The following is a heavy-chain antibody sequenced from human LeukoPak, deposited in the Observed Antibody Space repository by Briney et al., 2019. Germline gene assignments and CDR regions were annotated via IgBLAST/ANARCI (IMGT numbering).Heavy chain of an antibody. D-gene: IGHD5-24*01. CDR3: ARGLLALRWPTPGFDI. J-gene: IGHJ3*02. CDR1: GGSFSGYY. Sequence: SETLSLTCAVYGGSFSGYYWSWIRQPPGKGLEWIGEINHCGSTNYNPSLKSRVTISVDTSKNQFSLKLSSVTAADTAVYYCARGLLALRWPTPGFDIWGQGTMVTVSS. V-gene: IGHV4-34*01. CDR2: INHCGST.